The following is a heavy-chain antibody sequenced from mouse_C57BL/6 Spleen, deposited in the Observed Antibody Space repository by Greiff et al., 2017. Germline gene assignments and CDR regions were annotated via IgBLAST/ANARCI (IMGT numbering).Heavy chain of an antibody. D-gene: IGHD2-3*01. V-gene: IGHV5-4*01. Sequence: EVKLVESGGGLVKPGGSLKLSCAASGFTFSSYAMSWVRQTPEKRLEWVATISDGGSYTYYPDNVKGRFTISRDNAKNNLYLQMSHLKSEDTAMYYCARDRDGYYVGAMDDWGQGTSVTVSS. CDR3: ARDRDGYYVGAMDD. CDR1: GFTFSSYA. CDR2: ISDGGSYT. J-gene: IGHJ4*01.